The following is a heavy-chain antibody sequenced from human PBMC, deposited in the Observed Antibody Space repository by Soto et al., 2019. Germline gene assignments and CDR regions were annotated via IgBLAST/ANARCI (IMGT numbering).Heavy chain of an antibody. CDR1: GGSFSGYY. Sequence: QVQLQQWGAGLLKPSETLSLTCAVYGGSFSGYYWSWIRQPPGKGLEWIGEINHSGSTNYNPSLNSRVTISVGTSKNQFSLKLSSVTAADTAVYYCARGRKYDFWSGYPPWGWFDPWGQGTLVTVSS. CDR2: INHSGST. V-gene: IGHV4-34*01. D-gene: IGHD3-3*01. CDR3: ARGRKYDFWSGYPPWGWFDP. J-gene: IGHJ5*02.